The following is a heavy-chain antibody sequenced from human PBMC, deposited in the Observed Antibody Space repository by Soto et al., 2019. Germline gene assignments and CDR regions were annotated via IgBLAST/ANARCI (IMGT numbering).Heavy chain of an antibody. CDR2: IDPSDSYT. CDR1: GYSFTSYW. Sequence: EVQLVQSGAEVKKPGESLRISCKGSGYSFTSYWISWVRQMPGKGLEWMGRIDPSDSYTNYSPSFQGHVTISADKSISTAYLQWSSLKASDTAMYYCVRRGQQLGNYYYGMDVWGQGTTVTVSS. D-gene: IGHD6-13*01. V-gene: IGHV5-10-1*03. J-gene: IGHJ6*02. CDR3: VRRGQQLGNYYYGMDV.